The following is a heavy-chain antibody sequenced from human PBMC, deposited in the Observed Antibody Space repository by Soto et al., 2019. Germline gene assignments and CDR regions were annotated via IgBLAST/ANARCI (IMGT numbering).Heavy chain of an antibody. CDR1: VGFFRCYS. Sequence: SETLSLTCADYVGFFRCYSWSWIRQPPGKGLEWIGGGDHSGGTYYNPSLKSRVTISVDTSKNQFSLKVSSVTAADTAVYYCIGYYYYYYYVDVWGKGTTVTVSS. J-gene: IGHJ6*03. CDR3: IGYYYYYYYVDV. D-gene: IGHD3-10*01. CDR2: GDHSGGT. V-gene: IGHV4-34*01.